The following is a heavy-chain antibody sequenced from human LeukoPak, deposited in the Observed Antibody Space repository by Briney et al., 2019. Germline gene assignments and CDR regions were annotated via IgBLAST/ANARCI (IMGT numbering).Heavy chain of an antibody. D-gene: IGHD5-24*01. Sequence: GGSLRLSCAASGCTFSNAWMSWVRQAPGKGLEWVGRIKSKTDGRTTDYAAPVKGSFTSSKEEPKNTMSLKMSSLKTEDTAVYYCTTKHSAMATFAADYWGQGTLVTVSS. V-gene: IGHV3-15*01. CDR1: GCTFSNAW. CDR3: TTKHSAMATFAADY. CDR2: IKSKTDGRTT. J-gene: IGHJ4*02.